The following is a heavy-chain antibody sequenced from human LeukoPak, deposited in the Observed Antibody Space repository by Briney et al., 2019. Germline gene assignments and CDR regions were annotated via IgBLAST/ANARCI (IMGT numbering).Heavy chain of an antibody. D-gene: IGHD4-11*01. J-gene: IGHJ6*02. CDR2: ISSSGSTI. CDR3: ARGQVTTGHV. CDR1: GFTFSDYY. Sequence: GGPLRHSCAASGFTFSDYYMSWIRQAPGKGLEWVSYISSSGSTIYYADSVKGRFTISRDNDKNALDLQMNSLRAEDTAVYYCARGQVTTGHVWGQGTTVTVSS. V-gene: IGHV3-11*01.